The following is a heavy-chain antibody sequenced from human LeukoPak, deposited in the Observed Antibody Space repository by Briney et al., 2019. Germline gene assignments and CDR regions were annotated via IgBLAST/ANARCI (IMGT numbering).Heavy chain of an antibody. CDR1: GFTFSSYA. Sequence: GGSLRLSCAASGFTFSSYAMSWVRQAPGKGLEWVSAISGGGIGIYYADSLKGRFTISRDDSKDTLYLQMNSLRAEDTAVYYCTRRRGNQQPIDYWGQGTLVTVSS. CDR3: TRRRGNQQPIDY. V-gene: IGHV3-23*01. D-gene: IGHD2-2*01. J-gene: IGHJ4*02. CDR2: ISGGGIGI.